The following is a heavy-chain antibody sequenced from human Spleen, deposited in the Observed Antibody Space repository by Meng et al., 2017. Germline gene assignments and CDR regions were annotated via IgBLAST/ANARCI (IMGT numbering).Heavy chain of an antibody. CDR1: GFTFSNAW. J-gene: IGHJ3*02. CDR3: TTASSGSQWLGLFDAFDI. CDR2: IKSKTDGGTT. V-gene: IGHV3-15*01. Sequence: GGSLRLSCAASGFTFSNAWMSWVRQAPGKGLEWVGRIKSKTDGGTTDYAAPVKGRFTISRDDSKNTLYLQMNSLKTEDTAVYYCTTASSGSQWLGLFDAFDIWGQGTMVTVSS. D-gene: IGHD6-19*01.